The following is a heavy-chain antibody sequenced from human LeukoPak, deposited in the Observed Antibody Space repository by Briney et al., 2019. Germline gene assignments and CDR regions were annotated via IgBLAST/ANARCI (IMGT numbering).Heavy chain of an antibody. J-gene: IGHJ4*02. CDR3: ARDRESYGSSPTGY. CDR2: ISYDGSNK. Sequence: RGSLRLSCAASGFTFSSYAMHWVRQAPGKGLEWVAVISYDGSNKYYADSVKGRFTISRDNSKNTLYLQMNSLRAEDTAVYYCARDRESYGSSPTGYWGQGTLVTVSS. CDR1: GFTFSSYA. D-gene: IGHD6-6*01. V-gene: IGHV3-30*01.